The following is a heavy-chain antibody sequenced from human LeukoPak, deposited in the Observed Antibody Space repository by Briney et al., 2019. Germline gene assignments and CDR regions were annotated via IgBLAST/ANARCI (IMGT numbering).Heavy chain of an antibody. Sequence: ASVKVSCKASGYTFTGYYMHWVRQAPGQGLEWMGWINPNSGGTKSAQKFQGRVTMTRDTSISTAYMELSRLRSDDTAVYYCARDLTLVRYDSSGPHRYWGQGTLVTVSS. J-gene: IGHJ4*02. V-gene: IGHV1-2*02. CDR1: GYTFTGYY. CDR2: INPNSGGT. CDR3: ARDLTLVRYDSSGPHRY. D-gene: IGHD3-22*01.